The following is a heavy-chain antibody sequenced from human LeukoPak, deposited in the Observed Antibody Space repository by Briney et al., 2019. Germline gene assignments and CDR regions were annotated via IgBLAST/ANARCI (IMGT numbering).Heavy chain of an antibody. V-gene: IGHV5-51*01. CDR2: IYPGDSDT. CDR1: GYSFTSYW. D-gene: IGHD3-10*01. CDR3: ASQYYYGSGPQGGFAY. J-gene: IGHJ4*02. Sequence: GESLKISCKGSGYSFTSYWIGWVRQMPGKGLEWMGIIYPGDSDTRYSPSFQGQVTISADKSISTAYLQWSSLKASDTAMYYCASQYYYGSGPQGGFAYWGQGTLVTVSS.